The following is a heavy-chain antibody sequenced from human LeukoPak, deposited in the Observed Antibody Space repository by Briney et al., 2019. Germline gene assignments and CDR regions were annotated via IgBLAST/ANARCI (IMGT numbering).Heavy chain of an antibody. CDR2: IYHSGST. Sequence: SETLSLTCAVSGGSISSSNWWSWVRQPPGKGLEWIGEIYHSGSTNYNPSLKSRVTISVDKSKNQFSLKLSSVTAADTAVYYCARHRAAPSMHPDAFDIWGQGTMVTVSS. CDR1: GGSISSSNW. CDR3: ARHRAAPSMHPDAFDI. D-gene: IGHD2/OR15-2a*01. J-gene: IGHJ3*02. V-gene: IGHV4-4*02.